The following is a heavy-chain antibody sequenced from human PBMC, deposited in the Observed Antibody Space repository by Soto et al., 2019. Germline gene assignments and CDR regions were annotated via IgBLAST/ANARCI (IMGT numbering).Heavy chain of an antibody. J-gene: IGHJ4*02. D-gene: IGHD4-17*01. Sequence: QVQLVESGGAMVHPGTSLRLSCAVSGFTFSSHGLHWVRQAPGKGLEWVAVIWYAGTSKYYADSVKGRFTVSRDNSKNTLDLHMNRLRAEDTAIYSCAKDAKGGLYGPDYWGRGTLVTVSS. CDR2: IWYAGTSK. CDR1: GFTFSSHG. CDR3: AKDAKGGLYGPDY. V-gene: IGHV3-33*06.